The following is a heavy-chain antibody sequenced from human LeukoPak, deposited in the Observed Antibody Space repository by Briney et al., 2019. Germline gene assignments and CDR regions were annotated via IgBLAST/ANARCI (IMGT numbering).Heavy chain of an antibody. CDR3: ARDWSLPRSSSRYYYYYMDV. CDR1: GYTFTSYG. V-gene: IGHV1-18*01. Sequence: ASVKVSCKASGYTFTSYGISWVRQAPGQGLEWMGWISAYNGNTNSAQKLQGGVTMTTDTSTSTAYMELRSLRSDDTAVYYCARDWSLPRSSSRYYYYYMDVWGKGATVTVSS. CDR2: ISAYNGNT. D-gene: IGHD6-6*01. J-gene: IGHJ6*03.